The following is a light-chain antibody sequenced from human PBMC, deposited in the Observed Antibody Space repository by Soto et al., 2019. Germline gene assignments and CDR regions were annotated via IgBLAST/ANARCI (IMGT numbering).Light chain of an antibody. CDR2: DAS. V-gene: IGKV3-11*01. J-gene: IGKJ4*01. CDR3: QQRSDWPLT. CDR1: QSVSSY. Sequence: IVLTQSPATLSLSPGERATLSCRASQSVSSYLAWYQQKPGQAPRLLFYDASNRATGIPARFSGSGSGTDFTLTVSSLEPEDFAVYYCQQRSDWPLTFGGGTKV.